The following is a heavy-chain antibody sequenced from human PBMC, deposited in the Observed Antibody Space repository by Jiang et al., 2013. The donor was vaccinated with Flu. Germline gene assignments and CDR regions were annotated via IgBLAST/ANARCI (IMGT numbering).Heavy chain of an antibody. CDR1: GGSISSSSYY. V-gene: IGHV4-39*07. CDR2: IYYSGST. Sequence: LLKPSETLSLTCTVSGGSISSSSYYWGWIRQPPGKGLEWIGSIYYSGSTYYNPSLKSRVTISVDTSKNQFSLRLSSVTAADTAVYYCARQGGLGGSASSDAFDVWGQGTMVTVSS. CDR3: ARQGGLGGSASSDAFDV. D-gene: IGHD3-10*01. J-gene: IGHJ3*01.